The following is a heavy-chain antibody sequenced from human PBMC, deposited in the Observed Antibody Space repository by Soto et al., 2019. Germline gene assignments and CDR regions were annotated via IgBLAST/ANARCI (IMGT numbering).Heavy chain of an antibody. CDR2: ISACSGNT. D-gene: IGHD2-15*01. CDR3: ARAFCSGGSCYLDY. CDR1: GYTFTTFG. Sequence: QVQLVQSGGEVKKPGAAVKVSCKASGYTFTTFGIGWVRQAPGQGLEWMGWISACSGNTEYPEKLQGRVTMTIDTSTSTTYMELRSVRSDDTAVYYCARAFCSGGSCYLDYWGQGALVTVSS. J-gene: IGHJ4*02. V-gene: IGHV1-18*01.